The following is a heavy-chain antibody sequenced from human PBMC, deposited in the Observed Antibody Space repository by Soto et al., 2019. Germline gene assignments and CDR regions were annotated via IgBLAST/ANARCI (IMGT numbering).Heavy chain of an antibody. CDR2: INAGNGNT. D-gene: IGHD2-2*01. Sequence: QVQLVQSGAEVKKPGASVKVSCKASGYTFTSYAMHWVRQAPGQRLEWMGWINAGNGNTKYSQKFQGRVTITRDTSASTAYMELSSLRSEDTAVYYCASSIVKPEYCSSTSCYWEYFDLWGRGTLVTVSS. CDR3: ASSIVKPEYCSSTSCYWEYFDL. V-gene: IGHV1-3*01. J-gene: IGHJ2*01. CDR1: GYTFTSYA.